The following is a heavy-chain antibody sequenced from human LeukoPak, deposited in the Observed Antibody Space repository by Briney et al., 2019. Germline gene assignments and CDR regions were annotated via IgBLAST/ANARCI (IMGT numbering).Heavy chain of an antibody. J-gene: IGHJ4*02. D-gene: IGHD4-17*01. V-gene: IGHV3-15*01. CDR2: IKSKTDGGTT. Sequence: GGSLRLSCAASGFTFSNAWMTWVRQAPGKGLEWVGRIKSKTDGGTTDYAAPVKGRFTISRDDSKNTLYLQMNSLETEDTGVYLCPTARATVTTDYWGQGILVTVSS. CDR3: PTARATVTTDY. CDR1: GFTFSNAW.